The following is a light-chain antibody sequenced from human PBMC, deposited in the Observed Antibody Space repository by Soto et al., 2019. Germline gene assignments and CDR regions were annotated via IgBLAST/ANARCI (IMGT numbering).Light chain of an antibody. CDR1: QGIGND. V-gene: IGKV1-6*02. Sequence: AIQMAQSPSSLSASVGDRVTITCRASQGIGNDVGWYQQKPGKAPKLLLYAATTLQSGVPSRFSGTRSGTDFTLTISSLHPEDCASYCCLQDYNYPLTFGGGTKVEIK. CDR2: AAT. CDR3: LQDYNYPLT. J-gene: IGKJ4*01.